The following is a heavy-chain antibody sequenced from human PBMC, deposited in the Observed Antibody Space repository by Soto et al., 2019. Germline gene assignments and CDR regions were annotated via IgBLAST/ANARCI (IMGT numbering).Heavy chain of an antibody. D-gene: IGHD3-3*01. CDR2: IKSKTDGGTT. CDR1: GFNFSSAL. V-gene: IGHV3-15*01. Sequence: GGSLRVSCAAAGFNFSSALMSWVRQAPGKGLEWVGHIKSKTDGGTTDYAAPVKGRFTISRDDSRNTLYLQMNSLKTEDTAVYYCTTLKSGVLIFRDYWGQGTLVTVSS. J-gene: IGHJ4*02. CDR3: TTLKSGVLIFRDY.